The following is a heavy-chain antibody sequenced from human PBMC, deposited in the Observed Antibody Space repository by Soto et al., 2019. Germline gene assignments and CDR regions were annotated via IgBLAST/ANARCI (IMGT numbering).Heavy chain of an antibody. CDR3: ARDSLITMVRGVKQYYYYGMDV. V-gene: IGHV4-30-2*01. CDR1: GGSISSGGYS. Sequence: SETLSLTCAVSGGSISSGGYSWSWIRQPPGKGLEWIGYIYHSGSTYYNPSLKSRVTISVDRSKNQFSLKLSSVTAADTVVYYCARDSLITMVRGVKQYYYYGMDVWGQGTTVTVSS. CDR2: IYHSGST. J-gene: IGHJ6*02. D-gene: IGHD3-10*01.